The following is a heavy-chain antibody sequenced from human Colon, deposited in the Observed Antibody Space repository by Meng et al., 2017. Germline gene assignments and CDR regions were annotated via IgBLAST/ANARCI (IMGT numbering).Heavy chain of an antibody. D-gene: IGHD3/OR15-3a*01. CDR3: FHSSDHLIYASS. CDR2: VYWDGDS. V-gene: IGHV2-5*02. Sequence: LKESGPTLVQPTPTLPLTCTFSGTSPTTSGEGVGWIRQPPGKALEWLALVYWDGDSRYSPSLRNRLTITKDTSRNQVVLTMTNVDPVDTGTYFCFHSSDHLIYASSWGQGTLVTVSS. CDR1: GTSPTTSGEG. J-gene: IGHJ5*02.